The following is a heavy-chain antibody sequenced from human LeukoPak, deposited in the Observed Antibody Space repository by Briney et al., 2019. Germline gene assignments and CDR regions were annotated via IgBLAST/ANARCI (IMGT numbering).Heavy chain of an antibody. V-gene: IGHV3-30*02. J-gene: IGHJ4*02. D-gene: IGHD2-2*01. CDR2: IRYDGSNK. Sequence: GGSLRLSCAASGFTFSSYGMHWVRQAPGKGLEWVAFIRYDGSNKYYADSVKGRFTISRDNSKNTLYLQMNSLRAEDTAVYYCAKDRYVRHCSSTSCYHQNYFDYWGQGTLVTVSS. CDR1: GFTFSSYG. CDR3: AKDRYVRHCSSTSCYHQNYFDY.